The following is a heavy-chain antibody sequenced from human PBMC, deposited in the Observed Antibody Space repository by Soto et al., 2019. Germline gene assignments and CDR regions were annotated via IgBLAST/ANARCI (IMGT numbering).Heavy chain of an antibody. Sequence: QVQLQESGPGLVKPSETLSLTCTVSGGSISNHYWSWIRQPPGKGLEWIGYIYYNGNTNYNPPLKSRVTKSVDTSKNQISLKLSSVTAADTAVYYCTRANWYSEYWGQGTLVTVSS. J-gene: IGHJ4*02. V-gene: IGHV4-59*11. D-gene: IGHD7-27*01. CDR1: GGSISNHY. CDR2: IYYNGNT. CDR3: TRANWYSEY.